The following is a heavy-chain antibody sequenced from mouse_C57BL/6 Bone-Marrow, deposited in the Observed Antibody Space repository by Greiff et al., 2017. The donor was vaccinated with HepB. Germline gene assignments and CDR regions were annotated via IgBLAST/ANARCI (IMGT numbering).Heavy chain of an antibody. D-gene: IGHD1-1*01. Sequence: VKLQESGAELVKPGASVKISCKASGYAFSSYWMNWVKQRPGKGLEWIGQIYPGDGDTNYNGKFKGKATLTADKSSSTAYMQLSSLTSEDSAVYYCARPVVGGDFDYWGQGTTLTVSS. J-gene: IGHJ2*01. CDR1: GYAFSSYW. CDR3: ARPVVGGDFDY. CDR2: IYPGDGDT. V-gene: IGHV1-80*01.